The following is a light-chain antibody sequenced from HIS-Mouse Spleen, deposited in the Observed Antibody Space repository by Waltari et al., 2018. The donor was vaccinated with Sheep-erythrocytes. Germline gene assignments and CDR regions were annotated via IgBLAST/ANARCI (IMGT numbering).Light chain of an antibody. CDR1: SSDVGGYNY. CDR3: CSYAGSYNHV. V-gene: IGLV2-11*01. Sequence: SVSGSPGQSVTIYCTGTSSDVGGYNYVSWYQQHPGKAPKLMIYDVSKRPSGVPDRFSGSKSGNTASLTISGLRAEDEADYYCCSYAGSYNHVFATGTKVTVL. J-gene: IGLJ1*01. CDR2: DVS.